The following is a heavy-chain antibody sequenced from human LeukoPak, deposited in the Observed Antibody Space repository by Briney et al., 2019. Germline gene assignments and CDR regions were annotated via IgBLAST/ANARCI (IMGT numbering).Heavy chain of an antibody. CDR2: INPNSGGT. CDR1: GYTFTGYY. Sequence: ASVKASCKASGYTFTGYYMHWVRQAPGQGLEWMGWINPNSGGTNYAQKFQGRVTMTRDTSISTAYMELSRLRSDDTAVYYCARVVPAAIRHYYMDVWGKGTTVTVSS. J-gene: IGHJ6*03. D-gene: IGHD2-2*02. CDR3: ARVVPAAIRHYYMDV. V-gene: IGHV1-2*02.